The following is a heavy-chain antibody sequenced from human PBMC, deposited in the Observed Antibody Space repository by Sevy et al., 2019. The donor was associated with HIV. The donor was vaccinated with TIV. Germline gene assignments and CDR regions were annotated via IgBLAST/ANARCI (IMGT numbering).Heavy chain of an antibody. CDR1: GFTVSSNY. J-gene: IGHJ6*02. V-gene: IGHV3-53*01. CDR2: IYSGGST. CDR3: ASDLGVNYGTLHSYYGMDV. D-gene: IGHD3-16*01. Sequence: GGSLRLSCAASGFTVSSNYMSWVRQAPGKGLGWVSVIYSGGSTYYEDSVKGRFTISRVNSKNTLYLQMNSLRAEDAAAYYCASDLGVNYGTLHSYYGMDVWGQGTMVTVSS.